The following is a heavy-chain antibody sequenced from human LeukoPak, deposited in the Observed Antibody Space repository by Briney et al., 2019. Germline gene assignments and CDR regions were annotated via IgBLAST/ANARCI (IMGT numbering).Heavy chain of an antibody. Sequence: SETLSLTRTVSGGSISSYYWSWIRQPPGKGLEWIGYIYYSGSTNYNPSLKSRVTISVDTSKNQFSPKLSSVTAADTAVYYCARERDGSGVDYWGQGTLVTVSS. CDR2: IYYSGST. J-gene: IGHJ4*02. D-gene: IGHD1-14*01. CDR3: ARERDGSGVDY. CDR1: GGSISSYY. V-gene: IGHV4-59*01.